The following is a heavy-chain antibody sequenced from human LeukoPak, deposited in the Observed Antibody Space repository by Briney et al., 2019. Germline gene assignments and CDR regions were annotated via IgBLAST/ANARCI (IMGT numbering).Heavy chain of an antibody. CDR2: INPNSGGT. D-gene: IGHD1-26*01. V-gene: IGHV1-2*02. J-gene: IGHJ3*02. CDR1: GYTFTGYY. Sequence: ASVKVSCKASGYTFTGYYMHWVRQAPGQGLEWVGWINPNSGGTKYAQNFQGRVTMTRDTSISTAYMELSRLTSDDTALYYCARDSGSYFHDAFDNWGQGAMVTVSS. CDR3: ARDSGSYFHDAFDN.